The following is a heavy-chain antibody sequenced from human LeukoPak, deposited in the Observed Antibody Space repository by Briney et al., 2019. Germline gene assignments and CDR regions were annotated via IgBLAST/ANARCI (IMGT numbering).Heavy chain of an antibody. V-gene: IGHV1-18*01. J-gene: IGHJ4*02. CDR2: ISPYNGNT. CDR1: GYTFITYG. Sequence: GASVKVSCKASGYTFITYGINWVRQAPGQGLEWMGWISPYNGNTNYAQKLQGRVTLTTDTSTTTAYMDLRSLRSDDTAVYYCARATPHGGGTLYYFDYWGQGTLVTVSS. CDR3: ARATPHGGGTLYYFDY. D-gene: IGHD4-23*01.